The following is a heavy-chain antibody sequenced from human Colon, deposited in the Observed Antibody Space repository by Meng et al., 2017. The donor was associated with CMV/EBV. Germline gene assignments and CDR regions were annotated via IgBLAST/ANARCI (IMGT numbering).Heavy chain of an antibody. CDR1: GGSFSGYY. D-gene: IGHD2-15*01. V-gene: IGHV3-11*04. CDR2: ISSSGSTI. J-gene: IGHJ6*02. CDR3: ASEGRDYYYYGMDV. Sequence: LSLTCAVYGGSFSGYYWSWIRQPPGKGLEWVSYISSSGSTIYYADSVKGRFTISRDNAKNSLYLQMNSLRAEDTAVYYCASEGRDYYYYGMDVWGQGTTVTVSS.